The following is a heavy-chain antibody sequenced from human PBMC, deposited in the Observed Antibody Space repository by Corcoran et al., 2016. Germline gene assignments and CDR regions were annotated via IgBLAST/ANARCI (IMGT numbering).Heavy chain of an antibody. CDR2: INHSGST. CDR3: RGDSSGYSVGWFDP. Sequence: QVQLQQWGAGLLKPSETLSLTCAVYGGSFSGYYWSWIRQPPGKGLEWIGEINHSGSTNYNPSLKSRVTISVDTSKNQFSLKLSSVTAADTAVYYCRGDSSGYSVGWFDPWGQGTLVTVSS. D-gene: IGHD3-22*01. J-gene: IGHJ5*02. V-gene: IGHV4-34*01. CDR1: GGSFSGYY.